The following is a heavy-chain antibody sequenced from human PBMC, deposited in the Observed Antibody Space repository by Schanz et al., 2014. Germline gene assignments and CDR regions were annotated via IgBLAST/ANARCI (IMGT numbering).Heavy chain of an antibody. V-gene: IGHV3-66*03. CDR3: ARVGGADYDILTGYYSGMDV. J-gene: IGHJ6*02. CDR1: GFTVNTNY. D-gene: IGHD3-9*01. CDR2: MYINSGST. Sequence: EVQLVESGGGLIQPGGSLRLSCAVSGFTVNTNYMSWVRQAPGKGLEWISSMYINSGSTQYADSVKGRFTISRDNSKNTLYLQMTSLRAEDTAVYYCARVGGADYDILTGYYSGMDVWGQGTTVTVSS.